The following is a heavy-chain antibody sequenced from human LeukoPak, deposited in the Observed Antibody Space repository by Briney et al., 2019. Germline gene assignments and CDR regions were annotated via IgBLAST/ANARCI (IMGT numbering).Heavy chain of an antibody. J-gene: IGHJ6*03. CDR2: IYYSGST. Sequence: KPSETLSLTCTVSGGSISSYYWSWIRQPPGKGLEWIGYIYYSGSTNYNPSLKSRVTISVDTSKNQFSLKLSSVTAADTAVYYCARAMTTATTSYYYYYMDVWGKGTTVTVSS. CDR1: GGSISSYY. V-gene: IGHV4-59*01. D-gene: IGHD4-11*01. CDR3: ARAMTTATTSYYYYYMDV.